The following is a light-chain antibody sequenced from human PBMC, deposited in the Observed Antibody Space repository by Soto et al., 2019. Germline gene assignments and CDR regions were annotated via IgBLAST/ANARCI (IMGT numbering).Light chain of an antibody. CDR1: SSDIGDYTY. CDR2: DVD. CDR3: CSYAATNTFV. V-gene: IGLV2-11*01. J-gene: IGLJ2*01. Sequence: QSVLTQPRSVSGSPGQSVTISCTGTSSDIGDYTYVSWYQQHPGRAPRLIIFDVDKRPSGVPDRFSGSKSDNTASLTISGLQAEDEAEYHCCSYAATNTFVFGGGTKLTVL.